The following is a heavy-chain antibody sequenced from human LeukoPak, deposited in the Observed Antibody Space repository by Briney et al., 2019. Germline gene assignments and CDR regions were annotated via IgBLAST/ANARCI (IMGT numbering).Heavy chain of an antibody. Sequence: GGSLRLSCAASGFTFSNAWMGWVRQAPGKGLEWVGRIKSKTDGGTTNYAAPVKGRFTISRDDSKNTLYLQMNSLKTEDTAVYYCARAGSDPYYFDYWGQGTLVTVSS. CDR3: ARAGSDPYYFDY. J-gene: IGHJ4*02. CDR1: GFTFSNAW. V-gene: IGHV3-15*01. D-gene: IGHD1-14*01. CDR2: IKSKTDGGTT.